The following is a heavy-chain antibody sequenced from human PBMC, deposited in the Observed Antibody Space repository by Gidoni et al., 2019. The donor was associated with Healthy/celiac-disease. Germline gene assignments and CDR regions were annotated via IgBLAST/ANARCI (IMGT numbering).Heavy chain of an antibody. Sequence: QVQLQQWGAGLLKPSETLSLTCAVYGGSFRGSYGSWIRQPPGKGLGWIGEINHNGSPNYNPSLKGRVTISVDTSKNQFSLRLSSVTAADTAVYYCARGRSHIVVVTAIPFDYWGQGTLVTVSS. CDR2: INHNGSP. V-gene: IGHV4-34*01. CDR3: ARGRSHIVVVTAIPFDY. D-gene: IGHD2-21*02. J-gene: IGHJ4*02. CDR1: GGSFRGSY.